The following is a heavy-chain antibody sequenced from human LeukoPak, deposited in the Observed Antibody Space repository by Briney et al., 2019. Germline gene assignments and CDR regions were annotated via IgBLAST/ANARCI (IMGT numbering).Heavy chain of an antibody. J-gene: IGHJ4*02. Sequence: SETLSLTCTVSGVSISSGAFYWSWVRQHPGKGLEWIGYISYSGSTSYNPSLQSRLTISVDSSKNQFSLKLSPVTAADTAVYYCASTIVYYYGSGSLDYWGQGTLVTVSS. V-gene: IGHV4-31*02. CDR1: GVSISSGAFY. D-gene: IGHD3-10*01. CDR3: ASTIVYYYGSGSLDY. CDR2: ISYSGST.